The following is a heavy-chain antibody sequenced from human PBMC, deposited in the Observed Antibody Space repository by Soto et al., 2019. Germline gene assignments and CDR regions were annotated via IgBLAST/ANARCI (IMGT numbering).Heavy chain of an antibody. V-gene: IGHV1-18*01. CDR3: ARDCVVGTRSGTGSDY. CDR1: GYTFTSYG. J-gene: IGHJ4*02. Sequence: VASVKVSCKASGYTFTSYGISWVRQAPGQGLEWMGWISAYNGNTNYAQKLQGRVTMTTDTSTSTAYMELRSLRSDDTAVYYCARDCVVGTRSGTGSDYWGQGTLVTVSS. D-gene: IGHD1-26*01. CDR2: ISAYNGNT.